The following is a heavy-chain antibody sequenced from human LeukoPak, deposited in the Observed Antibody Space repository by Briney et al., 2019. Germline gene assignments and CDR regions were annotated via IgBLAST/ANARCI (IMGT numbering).Heavy chain of an antibody. D-gene: IGHD1-26*01. CDR3: AKPFPYSGSFFVDY. CDR2: IRYDGNDK. CDR1: GFSFSSYG. V-gene: IGHV3-30*02. Sequence: PGGSLRLSCAASGFSFSSYGMHWVRQAPGKGLEWVAFIRYDGNDKHFADSVKGRFSVSRDNSKNTRYLQMSTLRAEDTAVYYCAKPFPYSGSFFVDYWGQGTLVTVSS. J-gene: IGHJ4*02.